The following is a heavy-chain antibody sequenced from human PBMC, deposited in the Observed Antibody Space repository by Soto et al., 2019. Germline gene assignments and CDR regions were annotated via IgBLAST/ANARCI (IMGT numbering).Heavy chain of an antibody. CDR1: GGSFSGYY. V-gene: IGHV4-34*01. D-gene: IGHD3-22*01. CDR3: ARLGPITMIVVANWYFDL. J-gene: IGHJ2*01. CDR2: INHSGST. Sequence: SETLSLTCAVYGGSFSGYYWSWIRQPPGKGLEWIGEINHSGSTNYNPSLKSRVTISVDTSKNQFSLKLSSVTAADTAVYYCARLGPITMIVVANWYFDLWGRGTLVTVSS.